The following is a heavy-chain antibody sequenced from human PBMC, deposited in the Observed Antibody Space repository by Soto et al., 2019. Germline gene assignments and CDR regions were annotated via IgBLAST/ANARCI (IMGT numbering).Heavy chain of an antibody. CDR1: GGSVSSGTYY. CDR2: VYYSGST. Sequence: QVQLQESGPGLVKPSETLSLTCTVSGGSVSSGTYYWTWIRQPPGKGLEWIGYVYYSGSTNYNPSLPSRVTISVDTSKHQFSLKLTPVTAADTAVYYCARQNGGGDCNVDYWGQGTLVTVSS. V-gene: IGHV4-61*01. J-gene: IGHJ4*02. CDR3: ARQNGGGDCNVDY. D-gene: IGHD2-21*02.